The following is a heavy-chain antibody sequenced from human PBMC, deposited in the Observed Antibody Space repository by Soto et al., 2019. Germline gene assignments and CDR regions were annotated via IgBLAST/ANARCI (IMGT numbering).Heavy chain of an antibody. Sequence: EVQLLESGGGMVQTGGSLRLSCRGSGFTFSSYVMTWVRQAPGKGLEWLSSISGVGTTKLYADSVKGRFTITRANAKSTHYLEMSSLRPEDTAPYFCAKDFLTTVTILGHWGQGTLVTVSS. V-gene: IGHV3-23*01. J-gene: IGHJ4*02. CDR2: ISGVGTTK. CDR1: GFTFSSYV. D-gene: IGHD4-17*01. CDR3: AKDFLTTVTILGH.